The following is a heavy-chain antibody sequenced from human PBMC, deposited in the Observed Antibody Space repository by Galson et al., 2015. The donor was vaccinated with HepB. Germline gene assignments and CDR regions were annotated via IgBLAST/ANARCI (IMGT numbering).Heavy chain of an antibody. CDR2: ISFDGSKA. CDR1: GFTFSSYG. D-gene: IGHD5-18*01. J-gene: IGHJ4*02. V-gene: IGHV3-30*03. CDR3: VVTRESGYRYGSRVFDC. Sequence: SLRLSCAASGFTFSSYGMHWVRQSPGKGLEWVAVISFDGSKADYADSVKGRFAISRDNPKNTLFLQMNSLRPEDTAIYYCVVTRESGYRYGSRVFDCWGQGTLVTVSS.